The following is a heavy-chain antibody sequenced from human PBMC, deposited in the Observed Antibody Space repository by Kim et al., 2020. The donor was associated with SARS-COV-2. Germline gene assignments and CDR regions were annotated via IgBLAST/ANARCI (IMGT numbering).Heavy chain of an antibody. CDR3: ARVWCSGGSCYSIDY. Sequence: ASVKVSCKASGYTFTGYYMHWVRQAPGQGLEWMGWINPNSGGTNYAQKFQGRVTMTRDTSISTAYMELSRLRSDDTAVYYCARVWCSGGSCYSIDYWGQGTLVTVSS. D-gene: IGHD2-15*01. J-gene: IGHJ4*02. V-gene: IGHV1-2*02. CDR1: GYTFTGYY. CDR2: INPNSGGT.